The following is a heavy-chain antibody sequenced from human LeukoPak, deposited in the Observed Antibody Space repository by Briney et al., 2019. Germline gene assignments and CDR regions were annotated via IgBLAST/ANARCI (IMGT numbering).Heavy chain of an antibody. CDR2: ISAYNAYT. Sequence: ASVKVSCKDTGYTVTSYGISWVRQAPGQGPEWMGWISAYNAYTNYAQKFQGRVTMTTDTSTNTAYMELRSLRSDDTAVYYCARNGSGWYFLDYWGQGTLVTVSS. V-gene: IGHV1-18*01. J-gene: IGHJ4*02. CDR1: GYTVTSYG. D-gene: IGHD6-19*01. CDR3: ARNGSGWYFLDY.